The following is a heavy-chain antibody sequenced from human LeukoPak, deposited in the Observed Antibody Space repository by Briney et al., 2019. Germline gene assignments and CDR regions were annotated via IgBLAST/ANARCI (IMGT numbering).Heavy chain of an antibody. CDR2: IIPIFGTA. CDR3: ARGFLEWLPLVY. V-gene: IGHV1-69*05. D-gene: IGHD3-3*01. J-gene: IGHJ4*02. CDR1: GGTFSSYT. Sequence: SVKVSCKASGGTFSSYTISWVRQAPGQGLEWMGGIIPIFGTANYAQKFQGRVTITTDEYTSTAYMELSSLRSEGTAVYYCARGFLEWLPLVYWGQGTLVTVSS.